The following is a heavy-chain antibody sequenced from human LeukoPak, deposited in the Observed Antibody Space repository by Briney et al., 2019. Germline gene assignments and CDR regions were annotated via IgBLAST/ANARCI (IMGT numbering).Heavy chain of an antibody. D-gene: IGHD4-23*01. CDR1: GFTFSDYY. V-gene: IGHV3-11*05. CDR3: ARGDGGNSAFDY. CDR2: IGGNSYYT. J-gene: IGHJ4*02. Sequence: GGSLRLSCAASGFTFSDYYMSWIRQTPEKGLEWVSYIGGNSYYTNYADSVKGRFTISRDNAKNSLYLQMSSLRVGDTAVYYCARGDGGNSAFDYWGQGTLVTVSS.